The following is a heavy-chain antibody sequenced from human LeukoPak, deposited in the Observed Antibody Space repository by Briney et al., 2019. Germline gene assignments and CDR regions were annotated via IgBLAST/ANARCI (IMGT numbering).Heavy chain of an antibody. CDR1: GFTFSNYW. Sequence: GGSLRLSCEASGFTFSNYWMHWVRQAPGKGLVWVSGISADGSSTGYADSVKGRFTISRDNAKNTLYLQMNSLRAEDTAVYYCAKGGCSSNTCYANSWGQGTLVTVSS. CDR2: ISADGSST. CDR3: AKGGCSSNTCYANS. D-gene: IGHD2-2*01. J-gene: IGHJ4*02. V-gene: IGHV3-74*01.